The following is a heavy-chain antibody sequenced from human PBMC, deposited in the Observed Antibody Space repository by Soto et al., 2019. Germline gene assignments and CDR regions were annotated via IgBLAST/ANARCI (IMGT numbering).Heavy chain of an antibody. CDR1: GGTFSSYA. J-gene: IGHJ6*02. Sequence: SVKVSCKASGGTFSSYAISWVRQAPGQGLEWMGGIIPIFGTANYAQKFQGRVTITADESTSTAYMELSSLRSEDTAVYYCARDLTTYSNYPTPYYYYGMDVWGQGTTVTVSS. D-gene: IGHD4-4*01. CDR3: ARDLTTYSNYPTPYYYYGMDV. CDR2: IIPIFGTA. V-gene: IGHV1-69*13.